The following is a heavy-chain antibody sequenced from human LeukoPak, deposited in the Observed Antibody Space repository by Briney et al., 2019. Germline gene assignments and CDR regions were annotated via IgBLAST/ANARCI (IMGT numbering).Heavy chain of an antibody. CDR2: IYYSGST. CDR1: GGSISSSSYY. D-gene: IGHD3-22*01. J-gene: IGHJ5*02. CDR3: ARGMYYYDSSGYLPNNWFDP. Sequence: SETLSLTCTVSGGSISSSSYYWGWIRQPPGKGLEWIGSIYYSGSTYYNPSLKSRVTISVDTSKNQFSLKLSSVTAADTAVYYCARGMYYYDSSGYLPNNWFDPWGQGTLVTVSS. V-gene: IGHV4-39*07.